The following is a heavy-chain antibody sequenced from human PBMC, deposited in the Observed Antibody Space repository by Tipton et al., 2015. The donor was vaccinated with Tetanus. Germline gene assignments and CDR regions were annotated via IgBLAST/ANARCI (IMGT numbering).Heavy chain of an antibody. CDR1: GGSISSSKL. V-gene: IGHV4-4*02. Sequence: SLRLSCAVSGGSISSSKLWSWVRQPPGKGLEWVGEMYESGLTNHNPSLKSRVTISIDKSKNHFSLNLKSVTAADTAVYYCVTNWGSVNYGLDVWGQGTTVTVSS. J-gene: IGHJ6*02. CDR3: VTNWGSVNYGLDV. D-gene: IGHD7-27*01. CDR2: MYESGLT.